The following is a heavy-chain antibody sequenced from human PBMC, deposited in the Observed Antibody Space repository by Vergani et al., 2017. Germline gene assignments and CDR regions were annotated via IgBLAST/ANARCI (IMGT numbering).Heavy chain of an antibody. J-gene: IGHJ4*02. D-gene: IGHD1-1*01. V-gene: IGHV5-51*01. CDR2: IYPADSDT. Sequence: EVELVQSGPEMRKPGESLKISCKGSEYSFGNYWSVWVRQIPGKGLDWMGIIYPADSDTRYSPAFQGQVTISADKSISTAFLQCDSLKASDTALYYCARHTTYTDSWGQGTLVTGSS. CDR3: ARHTTYTDS. CDR1: EYSFGNYW.